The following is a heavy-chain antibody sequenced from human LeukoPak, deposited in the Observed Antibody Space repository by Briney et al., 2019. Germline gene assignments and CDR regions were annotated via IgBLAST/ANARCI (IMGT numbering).Heavy chain of an antibody. Sequence: GASVKVSCKASGYTFISYGISWVRQAPGQALEWMGWISAYNGNTNYAQKLQGRVTMTTDTSTSTAYMELRSLRSDDTAVYYCAIYSVYGNWFDPWGQGTLVTVSS. CDR2: ISAYNGNT. D-gene: IGHD5/OR15-5a*01. V-gene: IGHV1-18*01. CDR1: GYTFISYG. J-gene: IGHJ5*02. CDR3: AIYSVYGNWFDP.